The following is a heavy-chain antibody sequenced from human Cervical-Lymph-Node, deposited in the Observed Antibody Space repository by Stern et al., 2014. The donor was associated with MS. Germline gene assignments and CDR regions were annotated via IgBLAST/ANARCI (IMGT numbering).Heavy chain of an antibody. CDR1: GGTFTSSYA. V-gene: IGHV1-69*09. CDR3: ARGVVTNRAAATLHNLFDP. J-gene: IGHJ5*02. CDR2: IIPILGLP. Sequence: VQLVESGAEVKKPGSSVNVSCKASGGTFTSSYAITWMRQAPGQGLEWMGRIIPILGLPNYAQKFQGRVTITADTSTSTAYMELSSLRSEDTAVYYCARGVVTNRAAATLHNLFDPWCQGTLVTVSS. D-gene: IGHD2-15*01.